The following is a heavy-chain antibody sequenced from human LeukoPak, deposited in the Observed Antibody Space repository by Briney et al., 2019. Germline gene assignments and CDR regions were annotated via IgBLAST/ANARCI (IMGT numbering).Heavy chain of an antibody. CDR2: IYHSGST. Sequence: SETLSLTCTVSGYSISSGYYWGWIRQPPGKGLEWIGSIYHSGSTYYNPSLKSRVTISVDTSKNQFSLKLSSVTAADTAVYYCARDVKDEGFDPWGQGTLDTVSS. CDR3: ARDVKDEGFDP. CDR1: GYSISSGYY. D-gene: IGHD2/OR15-2a*01. J-gene: IGHJ5*02. V-gene: IGHV4-38-2*02.